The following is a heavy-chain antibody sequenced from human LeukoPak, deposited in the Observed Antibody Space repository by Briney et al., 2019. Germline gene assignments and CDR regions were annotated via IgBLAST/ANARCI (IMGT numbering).Heavy chain of an antibody. J-gene: IGHJ4*02. CDR3: ARDSDCSSTSCYSY. Sequence: PGGSLRLSCAASGFIFDDYAMHWVRQVPGKGLEWVSSIGWNSASIGYADSVKGRFTISRDNAKNSLSLQMNSLRAEDTAVYYCARDSDCSSTSCYSYWGQGTLVTVSS. CDR2: IGWNSASI. CDR1: GFIFDDYA. V-gene: IGHV3-9*01. D-gene: IGHD2-2*01.